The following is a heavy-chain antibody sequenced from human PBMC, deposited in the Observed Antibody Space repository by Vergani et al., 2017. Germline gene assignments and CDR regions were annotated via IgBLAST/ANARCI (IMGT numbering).Heavy chain of an antibody. CDR3: ATVPYNEHYGDYVFDY. CDR1: GGTFSSYA. CDR2: IIPILGIA. J-gene: IGHJ4*02. D-gene: IGHD4-17*01. Sequence: QVQLVQSGAEVKKPGSSVKVSCKASGGTFSSYAISWVRQAPGQGLEWMGRIIPILGIANYAQKFQGRVTITADKSTSTAYMELSSLRSEDTAVYYCATVPYNEHYGDYVFDYWGQGTLVTVSS. V-gene: IGHV1-69*04.